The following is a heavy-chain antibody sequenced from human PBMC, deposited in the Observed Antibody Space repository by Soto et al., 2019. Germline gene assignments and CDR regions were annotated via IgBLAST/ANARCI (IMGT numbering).Heavy chain of an antibody. CDR3: ARETVATMLWDNWFDP. D-gene: IGHD5-12*01. V-gene: IGHV4-61*08. J-gene: IGHJ5*02. CDR1: GGSISGDYY. CDR2: IYYSGST. Sequence: PSETLSLTCTVSGGSISGDYYWSWIRQPPGKGLEWIGYIYYSGSTNYNPSLKSRVTISVDTSKNQFSLKLSSVTAADTAVYYCARETVATMLWDNWFDPWGQGTLVTVSS.